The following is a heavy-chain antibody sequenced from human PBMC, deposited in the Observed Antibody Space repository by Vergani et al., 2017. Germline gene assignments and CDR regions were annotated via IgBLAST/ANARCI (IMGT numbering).Heavy chain of an antibody. CDR2: ISSSGNYV. Sequence: EENLVESGGGLVKPGGSLRLSCVASGFTFGSYSVNWVRQAPGRGLEWVSSISSSGNYVYYTASVKGRFSISRDNAKSLLSLQMNSRRADDTAVYYCARDQGSGTNRHHYGMDVWGQGTTVTVSS. J-gene: IGHJ6*02. D-gene: IGHD3-10*01. CDR3: ARDQGSGTNRHHYGMDV. V-gene: IGHV3-21*06. CDR1: GFTFGSYS.